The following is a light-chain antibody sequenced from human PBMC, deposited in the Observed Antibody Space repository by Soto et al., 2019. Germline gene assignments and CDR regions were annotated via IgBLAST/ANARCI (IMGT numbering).Light chain of an antibody. CDR3: QQSNSFPLT. CDR2: AAS. CDR1: QVISSR. J-gene: IGKJ4*01. Sequence: DIQMTQSPSSVSASVGDRVTITCRASQVISSRLAWYQQKPGKAPNLLIYAASSLQSGVPSRFSGSGSETDFGLNIGSLQPEEFATDYGQQSNSFPLTCGGGTKVEIK. V-gene: IGKV1-12*01.